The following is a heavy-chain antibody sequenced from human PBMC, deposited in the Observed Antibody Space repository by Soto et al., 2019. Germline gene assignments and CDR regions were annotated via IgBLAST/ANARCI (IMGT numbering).Heavy chain of an antibody. CDR2: IKQDGSEK. D-gene: IGHD3-3*01. CDR1: GFTFSSYW. CDR3: ARESAYYDFWSGYYYYYYGMDV. Sequence: LRLSCAASGFTFSSYWMSWVRQAPGKGLEWVANIKQDGSEKYYVDSVKGRFTISRDNAKNSLYLQMNSLRAEDTAVYYCARESAYYDFWSGYYYYYYGMDVWGQGTTVTVSS. V-gene: IGHV3-7*01. J-gene: IGHJ6*02.